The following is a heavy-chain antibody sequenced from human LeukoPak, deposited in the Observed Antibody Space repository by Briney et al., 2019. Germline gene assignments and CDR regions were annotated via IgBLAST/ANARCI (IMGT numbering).Heavy chain of an antibody. CDR1: GDSISTSNSY. CDR3: ARENLLISITIFGVGPDYFDY. D-gene: IGHD3-3*01. CDR2: IYYSGNT. Sequence: SETLSLTCTVSGDSISTSNSYWGWIRQPPGKGLEWIGSIYYSGNTYYNASLKSRVTISVDTSKNQFSLKLSSVTAADTAVYYCARENLLISITIFGVGPDYFDYWGQGTLVTVSS. J-gene: IGHJ4*02. V-gene: IGHV4-39*07.